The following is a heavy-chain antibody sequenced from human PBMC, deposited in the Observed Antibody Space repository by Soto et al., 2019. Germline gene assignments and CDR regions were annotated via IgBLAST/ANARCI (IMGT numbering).Heavy chain of an antibody. V-gene: IGHV1-58*01. CDR3: AAATRDYYYYYGMDV. Sequence: SVKVSCKASGFTFTSSAVQWVRQARGQRLEWIGWIVVGSGNTNYAQKFQERVTITRDMSTSTAYMELSSLRSEDTAVYYCAAATRDYYYYYGMDVWGQGTTVTVSS. D-gene: IGHD2-15*01. CDR1: GFTFTSSA. J-gene: IGHJ6*02. CDR2: IVVGSGNT.